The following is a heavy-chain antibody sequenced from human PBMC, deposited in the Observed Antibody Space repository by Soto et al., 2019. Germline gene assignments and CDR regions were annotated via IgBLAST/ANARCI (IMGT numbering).Heavy chain of an antibody. CDR3: ARGGYCTNGVCYKVVRY. J-gene: IGHJ4*02. D-gene: IGHD2-8*01. CDR2: INHSGST. CDR1: GGSFSGYY. Sequence: KPSETLSLTCAVYGGSFSGYYWSWIRQPPGKGLEWIGEINHSGSTNYNPSLKSRVTISVDTSKNQFSLKLSSVTAADTAVYYCARGGYCTNGVCYKVVRYWGQGSLVTVSS. V-gene: IGHV4-34*01.